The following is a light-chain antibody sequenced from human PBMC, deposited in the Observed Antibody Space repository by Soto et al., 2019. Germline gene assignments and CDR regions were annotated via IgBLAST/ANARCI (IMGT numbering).Light chain of an antibody. CDR3: QQYSSSFRT. CDR2: GAS. CDR1: QSVSNIY. Sequence: DIVLTQSHGTLSLSPGERATLSFRASQSVSNIYIAWYQQKPGQAPRVLIYGASRRATGIPDRFSGSGSGTDFTLTISRLEPEDFAVYYCQQYSSSFRTFGQGTKVDIK. V-gene: IGKV3-20*01. J-gene: IGKJ1*01.